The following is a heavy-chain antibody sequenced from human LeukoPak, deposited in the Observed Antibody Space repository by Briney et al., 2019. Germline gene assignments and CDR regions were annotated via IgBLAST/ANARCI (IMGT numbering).Heavy chain of an antibody. CDR3: AKDSAQSYYYGSGSYYQF. Sequence: PGGSLRLSCAASGFTFSTYAMSWVRQAPGKGLEWVSAVSGSGGSTYYADSVKGRFTISRDNSKNTLYLQMNSLRADDTAVYYCAKDSAQSYYYGSGSYYQFWGQGTLVTVSP. V-gene: IGHV3-23*01. CDR2: VSGSGGST. CDR1: GFTFSTYA. J-gene: IGHJ4*02. D-gene: IGHD3-10*01.